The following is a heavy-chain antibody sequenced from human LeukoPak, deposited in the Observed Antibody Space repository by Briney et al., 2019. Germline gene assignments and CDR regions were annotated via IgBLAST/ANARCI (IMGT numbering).Heavy chain of an antibody. V-gene: IGHV4-61*02. Sequence: SETLSLTCTVSGGSISSGSYYWSWIRQPAGKGLEWIGRIYTSGSTNYNPSLKSRVTISVDTSKNQFSLKLSSVTAADTAVYYCAREGMEAAPSGYMDVWGKGTTVTVSS. CDR1: GGSISSGSYY. D-gene: IGHD3-10*01. CDR2: IYTSGST. J-gene: IGHJ6*03. CDR3: AREGMEAAPSGYMDV.